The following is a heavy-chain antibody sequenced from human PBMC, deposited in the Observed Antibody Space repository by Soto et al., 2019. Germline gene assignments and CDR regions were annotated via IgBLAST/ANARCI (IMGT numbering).Heavy chain of an antibody. CDR2: ISHTGDST. V-gene: IGHV3-23*01. CDR1: GFIFSTYA. D-gene: IGHD4-17*01. J-gene: IGHJ3*02. CDR3: AHPRGYGVFDAVDI. Sequence: PGGSLRLSCAASGFIFSTYAMNWVRQAPGKGLEYVSAISHTGDSTFYAESVRGQFTISRDNSINTLFLHMTGLRTEDTAVYYCAHPRGYGVFDAVDIWGKGTMVTVSS.